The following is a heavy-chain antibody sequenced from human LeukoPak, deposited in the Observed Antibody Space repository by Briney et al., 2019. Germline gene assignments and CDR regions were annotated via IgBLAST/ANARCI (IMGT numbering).Heavy chain of an antibody. CDR1: GGSMRSYF. D-gene: IGHD4-17*01. Sequence: PSETLSLTCTVSGGSMRSYFWSWIRQPAGKGLEWIGRIYSSGNTNYNPSLKSRVTMSVDTSKNQFSLKLTSVTAADTAVYYCARHRDDYDDYVWNYWGQGTLVTVSS. V-gene: IGHV4-4*07. CDR2: IYSSGNT. CDR3: ARHRDDYDDYVWNY. J-gene: IGHJ4*02.